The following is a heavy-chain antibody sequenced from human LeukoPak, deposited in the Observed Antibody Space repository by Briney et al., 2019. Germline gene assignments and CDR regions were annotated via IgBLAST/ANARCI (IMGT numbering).Heavy chain of an antibody. CDR1: GFTFSSYA. V-gene: IGHV3-23*01. Sequence: PGGSLRLSCAASGFTFSSYAMSWVREAPGKGLEWVSAISGSGGSPYYADSVKGRFTISRDNSKNTLYLQMNSLRAEDTAVYYCAKDRYRIRDYFDYWGQGTLVTVSS. J-gene: IGHJ4*02. D-gene: IGHD1-1*01. CDR2: ISGSGGSP. CDR3: AKDRYRIRDYFDY.